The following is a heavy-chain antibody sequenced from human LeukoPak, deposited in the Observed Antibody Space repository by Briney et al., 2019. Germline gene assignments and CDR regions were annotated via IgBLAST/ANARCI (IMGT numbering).Heavy chain of an antibody. V-gene: IGHV4-4*07. CDR1: GGSMSSYY. CDR3: ARNLGAVVTPGWAYDI. CDR2: VYTSGNT. Sequence: SETLSLTCTVSGGSMSSYYWSWIRQPAGKGLEWIGRVYTSGNTNYNPSLKSRVTMSVDTSKNQFSLKLTSVTAADTAVYYCARNLGAVVTPGWAYDIWGQGTMVTVSS. D-gene: IGHD4-23*01. J-gene: IGHJ3*02.